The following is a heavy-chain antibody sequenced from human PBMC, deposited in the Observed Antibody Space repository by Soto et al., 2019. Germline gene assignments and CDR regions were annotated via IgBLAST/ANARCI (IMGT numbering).Heavy chain of an antibody. J-gene: IGHJ3*02. Sequence: ASVKVSCKASGHTFTSYYMHWVRQAPGQGLEWMGIINPSGGSTSYAQKFQGRVTMTRDTSTSTVYMELSSLRSEDTAVYYCARARDTAMGTPPDAFDIWGRGTMVTVSS. CDR2: INPSGGST. CDR3: ARARDTAMGTPPDAFDI. V-gene: IGHV1-46*01. D-gene: IGHD5-18*01. CDR1: GHTFTSYY.